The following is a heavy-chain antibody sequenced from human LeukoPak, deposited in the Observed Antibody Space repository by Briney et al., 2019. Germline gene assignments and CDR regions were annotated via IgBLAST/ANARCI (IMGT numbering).Heavy chain of an antibody. D-gene: IGHD3-10*01. J-gene: IGHJ3*02. CDR3: ARDTLLLWFGELLRSPNAFDI. CDR2: IKQDGSEK. CDR1: GFTFSSYW. Sequence: GGSLRLSCAAPGFTFSSYWMSWVRQAPGKGLEWVANIKQDGSEKYYVDSVKGRFTISRDNAKNSLYLQMNSLRAEDTAVYYCARDTLLLWFGELLRSPNAFDIWGQGTMVTVSS. V-gene: IGHV3-7*01.